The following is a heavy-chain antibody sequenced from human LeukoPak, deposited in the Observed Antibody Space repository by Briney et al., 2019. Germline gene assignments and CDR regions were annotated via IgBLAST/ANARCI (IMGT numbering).Heavy chain of an antibody. CDR3: SRVGGSYFRFYYFDF. D-gene: IGHD1-26*01. CDR2: LSSGSGSTV. CDR1: GFTFSNYS. V-gene: IGHV3-11*01. Sequence: SGGSLRLSCEASGFTFSNYSISWFRLAPGKGLEWVSYLSSGSGSTVFYAVPVKGRFTISRDNDKNLVYLQMNSLRAEDTAVYYCSRVGGSYFRFYYFDFWGQGTPVTVSS. J-gene: IGHJ4*02.